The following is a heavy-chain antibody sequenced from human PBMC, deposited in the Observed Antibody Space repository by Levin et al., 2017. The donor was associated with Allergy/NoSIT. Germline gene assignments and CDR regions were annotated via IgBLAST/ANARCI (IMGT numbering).Heavy chain of an antibody. D-gene: IGHD3-22*01. Sequence: SVKVSCKASGGTFSSYVISWVRQAPGQGLEWMGGIIPIFGTINYAQKFQGRVTITADKSTSTAYMELSSLRSEDTAVYYCANCHYYDSRLSPSRSYYYYGMDVWGQGTTVTVSS. J-gene: IGHJ6*02. CDR3: ANCHYYDSRLSPSRSYYYYGMDV. CDR2: IIPIFGTI. V-gene: IGHV1-69*06. CDR1: GGTFSSYV.